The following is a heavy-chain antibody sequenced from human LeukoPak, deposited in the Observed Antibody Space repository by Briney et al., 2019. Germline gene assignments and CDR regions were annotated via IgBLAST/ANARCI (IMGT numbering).Heavy chain of an antibody. CDR3: ARSQQLVQDDAFDI. Sequence: GASVKVSCKASGYTFTSYAMNWVRQAPGQGLEWMGWINTNTGNPTYAQGFTGRFVFSLDTSVSTAYLQISSLKAEDTAVYYCARSQQLVQDDAFDIWGQGTMVTVSS. CDR1: GYTFTSYA. CDR2: INTNTGNP. V-gene: IGHV7-4-1*02. D-gene: IGHD6-13*01. J-gene: IGHJ3*02.